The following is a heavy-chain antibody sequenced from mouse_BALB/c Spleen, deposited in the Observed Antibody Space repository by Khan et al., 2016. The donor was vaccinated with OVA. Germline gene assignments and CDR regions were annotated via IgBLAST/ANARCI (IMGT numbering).Heavy chain of an antibody. Sequence: EVQLQESGPGLVKPSQSLSLPCTVTGYSITSGYGWNWIRQFPGNKLEWMGYISYSGSTNYNPSLKSRLSITRDTSTNTSFLQLNSVTTEDTATYYCARTARIKYWGQGTTLTVSA. V-gene: IGHV3-2*02. D-gene: IGHD1-2*01. J-gene: IGHJ2*01. CDR3: ARTARIKY. CDR1: GYSITSGYG. CDR2: ISYSGST.